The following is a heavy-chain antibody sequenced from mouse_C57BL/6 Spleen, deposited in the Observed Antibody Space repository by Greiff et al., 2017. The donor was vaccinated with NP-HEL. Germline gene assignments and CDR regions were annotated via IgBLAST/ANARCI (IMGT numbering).Heavy chain of an antibody. CDR1: GYTFTSYD. Sequence: VQLQQSGPELVKPGASVKLSCKASGYTFTSYDINWVKQRPGQGLEWIGWIYPRVGSTKYNEKFKGKATLTVDTSSSTAYMELHSLTSEDSAVYFCANYGNYSYFDYWGQGTTLTVSS. J-gene: IGHJ2*01. CDR2: IYPRVGST. D-gene: IGHD2-1*01. V-gene: IGHV1-85*01. CDR3: ANYGNYSYFDY.